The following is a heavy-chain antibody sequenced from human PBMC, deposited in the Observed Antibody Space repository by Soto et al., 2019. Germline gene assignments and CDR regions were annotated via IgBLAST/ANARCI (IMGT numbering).Heavy chain of an antibody. CDR3: AHISGEFWSGREYFQH. J-gene: IGHJ1*01. CDR2: IYWYDDK. CDR1: GFSLSTSGVG. Sequence: QITLKESGPTLVKPTQTLTLTCTFSGFSLSTSGVGVGGICQPPGKALEWLALIYWYDDKRYGPSLKSRLTITKDTSKIQVVLTMTNMDPVDTATYYCAHISGEFWSGREYFQHWGQGTLVTVSS. D-gene: IGHD3-3*01. V-gene: IGHV2-5*05.